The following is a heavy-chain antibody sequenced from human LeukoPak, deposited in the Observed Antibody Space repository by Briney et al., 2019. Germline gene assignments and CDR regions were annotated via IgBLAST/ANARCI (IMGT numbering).Heavy chain of an antibody. Sequence: PSETLSLTCAVYGGSFSGYYWSWIRQPPGKGLEWIGEINHSGSTNYNPSLKSRVTISVDTSKNQFSLKLSSVTAADTAVYYCARGGLRYYYYYMDVWGKGTTVTVSS. CDR3: ARGGLRYYYYYMDV. J-gene: IGHJ6*03. V-gene: IGHV4-34*01. CDR2: INHSGST. CDR1: GGSFSGYY.